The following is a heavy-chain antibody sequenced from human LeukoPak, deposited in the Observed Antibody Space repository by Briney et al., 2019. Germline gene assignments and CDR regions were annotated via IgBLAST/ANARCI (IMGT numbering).Heavy chain of an antibody. CDR2: INSDGINT. V-gene: IGHV3-74*01. J-gene: IGHJ4*02. CDR3: AKDADPGIAVAGLGFDY. Sequence: GGSLRLSCAASGFTFSNYWMHWVRQAPGKGLVWVSRINSDGINTSYADSVKGRFTISRDNSKNTLYLQMNSLRAEDTAVYYCAKDADPGIAVAGLGFDYWGQGTLVTVSS. CDR1: GFTFSNYW. D-gene: IGHD6-19*01.